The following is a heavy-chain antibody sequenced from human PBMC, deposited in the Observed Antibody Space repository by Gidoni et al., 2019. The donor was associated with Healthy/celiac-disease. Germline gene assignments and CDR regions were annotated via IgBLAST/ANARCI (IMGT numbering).Heavy chain of an antibody. CDR2: SSGSGGST. CDR1: AFTFSSYA. CDR3: AKEYDILTGCFDY. J-gene: IGHJ4*02. V-gene: IGHV3-23*01. Sequence: VQLLVSGGGLVQPRVSLILSCAASAFTFSSYAMSWVRQAPGKGLEWVSASSGSGGSTYYADTVKGRFTISRDNSKNTLNLQMNSRRAEDTAVYYWAKEYDILTGCFDYWGQGTLVTVSS. D-gene: IGHD3-9*01.